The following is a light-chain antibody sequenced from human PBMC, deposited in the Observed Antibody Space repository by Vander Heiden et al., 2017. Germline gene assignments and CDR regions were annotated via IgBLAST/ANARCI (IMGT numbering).Light chain of an antibody. CDR2: LDH. CDR1: KLGDKY. V-gene: IGLV3-1*01. CDR3: QAWGSSTGV. Sequence: SYELTQPPSVSVSPGQTASITCSGDKLGDKYACWYQQKPGQSPVLVIYLDHKRLSGIPERFSCSNSENTATLTISGNQDMDEAYYYCQAWGSSTGVFGGGTKLTVL. J-gene: IGLJ2*01.